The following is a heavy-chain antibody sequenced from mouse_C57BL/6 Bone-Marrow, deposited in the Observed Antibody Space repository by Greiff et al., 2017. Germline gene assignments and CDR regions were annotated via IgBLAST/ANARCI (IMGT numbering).Heavy chain of an antibody. CDR2: IDPSGSYT. CDR1: GYTFTSYR. Sequence: VQLQQPGAELVMPGASVKLSCKASGYTFTSYRMHWVQQRPGQGLEWIGKIDPSGSYTNYNQKLKGKSTLTVDKSSSTAYMQLSSLTSEDSAVYYCARQLRLRDYYFDYWGQGTTLTVSS. CDR3: ARQLRLRDYYFDY. V-gene: IGHV1-69*01. D-gene: IGHD3-2*02. J-gene: IGHJ2*01.